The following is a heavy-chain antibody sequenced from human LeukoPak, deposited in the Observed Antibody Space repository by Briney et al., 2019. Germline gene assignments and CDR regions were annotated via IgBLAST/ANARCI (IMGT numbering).Heavy chain of an antibody. V-gene: IGHV4-38-2*01. D-gene: IGHD3-22*01. CDR3: ARAPRDSSSSNYMRRFDY. J-gene: IGHJ4*02. CDR2: IYHSGST. Sequence: PSETLSLTCAVSGYSISSNNYWVWIRQPPGQGLEWTGGIYHSGSTYYNPSLKSRGTMSVDTSKNQCSLKLSSVTAAETAVYYCARAPRDSSSSNYMRRFDYWGQGTLVTVSS. CDR1: GYSISSNNY.